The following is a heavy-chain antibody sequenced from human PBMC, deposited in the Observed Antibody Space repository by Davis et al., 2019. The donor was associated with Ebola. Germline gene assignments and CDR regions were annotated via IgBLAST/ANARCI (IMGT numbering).Heavy chain of an antibody. J-gene: IGHJ4*02. CDR1: GGSFSGYY. V-gene: IGHV4-34*09. D-gene: IGHD3-22*01. CDR2: INHSGST. CDR3: ARERTIVVVGRGYFDY. Sequence: PSETLSLTCAVYGGSFSGYYWSWIRQPPGKGLEWIGEINHSGSTYYNPSLKSRVTISVDTSKNQFSLKLSSVTAADTAVYYCARERTIVVVGRGYFDYWGQGTLVTVSS.